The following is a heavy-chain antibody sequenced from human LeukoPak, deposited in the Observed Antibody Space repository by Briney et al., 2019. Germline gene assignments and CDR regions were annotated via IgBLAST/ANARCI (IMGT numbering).Heavy chain of an antibody. D-gene: IGHD2-21*02. CDR2: MSPNSDNR. CDR3: AAIMVVTAGVAFNI. J-gene: IGHJ3*02. V-gene: IGHV1-8*01. CDR1: GYTFTSYD. Sequence: GAPVKVSCKASGYTFTSYDINWVRQATGQGLEWMGWMSPNSDNRGYEQKFQGRVTMTMDTSISTAYMELSSLRSEDTAVYYCAAIMVVTAGVAFNIWGQGTMVTVSS.